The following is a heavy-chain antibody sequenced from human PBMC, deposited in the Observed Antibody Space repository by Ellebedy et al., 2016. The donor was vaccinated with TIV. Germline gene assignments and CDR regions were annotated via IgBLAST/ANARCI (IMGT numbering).Heavy chain of an antibody. CDR3: ARGGDHNYVEYFRH. CDR2: LWFDGTNK. J-gene: IGHJ1*01. D-gene: IGHD1-1*01. Sequence: GESLKISXAASGFTFSSYAMHWVRQAPGKGLEWVAALWFDGTNKFYADAVRGRITISRDISKNTLYLQMDSLRAEDTAVYYCARGGDHNYVEYFRHWGQGTLVTVSS. V-gene: IGHV3-33*01. CDR1: GFTFSSYA.